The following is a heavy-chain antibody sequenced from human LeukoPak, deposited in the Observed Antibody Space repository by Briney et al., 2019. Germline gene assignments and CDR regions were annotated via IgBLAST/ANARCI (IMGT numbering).Heavy chain of an antibody. Sequence: ASVKVSCKASGYTFTGYYMHWARQAPGQGLEWMGWINPNSGGTNYAQKFQGRVTMTRDTSISTAYMELSRLRSDDTAVYYCARANFGFGELFVDYWGQGTLVTVSS. CDR3: ARANFGFGELFVDY. J-gene: IGHJ4*02. CDR2: INPNSGGT. V-gene: IGHV1-2*02. D-gene: IGHD3-10*01. CDR1: GYTFTGYY.